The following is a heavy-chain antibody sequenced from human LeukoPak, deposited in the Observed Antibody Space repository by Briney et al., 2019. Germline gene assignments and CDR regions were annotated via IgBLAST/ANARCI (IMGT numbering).Heavy chain of an antibody. D-gene: IGHD3-22*01. CDR3: AVYSGYEYYYDSRGKRTPLDY. CDR2: LWYDGSNK. V-gene: IGHV3-33*01. Sequence: GMSLRLSCSASGFTFNSYGMHWVRQAPGKGLVGVAVLWYDGSNKYYADSVKGRFTISRDNSKNTLYLQMNSLRAEDTAVYYCAVYSGYEYYYDSRGKRTPLDYWGQGTLVTVSS. CDR1: GFTFNSYG. J-gene: IGHJ4*02.